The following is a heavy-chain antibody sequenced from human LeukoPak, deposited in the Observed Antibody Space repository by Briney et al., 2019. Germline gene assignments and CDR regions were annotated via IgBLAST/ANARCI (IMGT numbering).Heavy chain of an antibody. CDR2: IYYSGST. J-gene: IGHJ5*02. V-gene: IGHV4-39*01. Sequence: SETLSLTCTVSGGSISSSSYYWGWIRQPPGKGLEWIRSIYYSGSTYYNPSLKSRVTISVDTSKNQFSLKLSSVTAADTAVYYCAAYNWNDEGSWFDPWGQGTLVTVSS. CDR3: AAYNWNDEGSWFDP. D-gene: IGHD1-20*01. CDR1: GGSISSSSYY.